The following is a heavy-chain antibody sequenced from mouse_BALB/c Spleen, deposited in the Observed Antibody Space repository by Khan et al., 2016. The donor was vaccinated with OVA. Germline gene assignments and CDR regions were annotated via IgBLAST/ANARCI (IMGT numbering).Heavy chain of an antibody. CDR3: ARTARIKY. J-gene: IGHJ2*01. CDR1: GYSITSGYG. Sequence: EVQLQESGPGLVKPSQSLSLTCTVTGYSITSGYGWNWIRQFPGNKLEWMGYISYSGSTNYNPSLKSRISITRDTSKNQFFLQWNSVTTEDTATXYCARTARIKYWCQGTTLTVSS. D-gene: IGHD1-2*01. CDR2: ISYSGST. V-gene: IGHV3-2*02.